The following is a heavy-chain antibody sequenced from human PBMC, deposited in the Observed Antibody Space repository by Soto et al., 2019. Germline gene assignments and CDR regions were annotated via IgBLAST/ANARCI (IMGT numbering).Heavy chain of an antibody. CDR1: GYTFTGNY. J-gene: IGHJ5*02. CDR2: INPNSGGT. D-gene: IGHD2-15*01. CDR3: ARDRGYCRGGSCNPGGGWFDP. V-gene: IGHV1-2*02. Sequence: GASVKVSCKASGYTFTGNYMHWVRQAPGQGLEWMGWINPNSGGTNFAQKFQGRVTMTRDTSISTAYMGLSRLISDDTAIYYCARDRGYCRGGSCNPGGGWFDPWGQGTLVTVSS.